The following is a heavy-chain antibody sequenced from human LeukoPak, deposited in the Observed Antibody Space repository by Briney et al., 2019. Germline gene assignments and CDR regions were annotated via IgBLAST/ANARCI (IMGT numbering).Heavy chain of an antibody. CDR2: INPSGGST. Sequence: ASVKLSCKASGYTFTSYYMHWVRQAPGQGLEWMGIINPSGGSTSYAQKFQGRVTMTRDTSTSTVYMELSSLRSEDTAVYYCARDPRAQVYSGSYLPSYYFDYWGQGTLVTASS. CDR1: GYTFTSYY. D-gene: IGHD1-26*01. V-gene: IGHV1-46*01. J-gene: IGHJ4*02. CDR3: ARDPRAQVYSGSYLPSYYFDY.